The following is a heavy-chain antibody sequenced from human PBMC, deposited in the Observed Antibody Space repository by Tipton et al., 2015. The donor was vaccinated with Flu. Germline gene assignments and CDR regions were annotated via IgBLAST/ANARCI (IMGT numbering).Heavy chain of an antibody. CDR3: AKDRRSGHYLSYFDY. Sequence: SLRLSCAASGFTFSTYTMNWIRQAPGKGLEWVSTISGSGSNTYYADSVKGRFTVSRDNSQNTLFLQMNSLRAEDTAIYYCAKDRRSGHYLSYFDYWGQGTPVTVSS. V-gene: IGHV3-23*01. CDR1: GFTFSTYT. D-gene: IGHD3-22*01. CDR2: ISGSGSNT. J-gene: IGHJ4*02.